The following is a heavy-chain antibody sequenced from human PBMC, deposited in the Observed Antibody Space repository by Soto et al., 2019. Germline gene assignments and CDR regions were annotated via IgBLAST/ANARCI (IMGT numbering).Heavy chain of an antibody. J-gene: IGHJ4*02. CDR2: IRGSGGST. V-gene: IGHV3-23*01. CDR3: AKGGHYDSSSYFDY. D-gene: IGHD3-22*01. Sequence: PGGSLRLSCAASGFTFSSSAMSWVRQAPGKGLEWVSTIRGSGGSTYYADSVKGRFTISRDNSKNTLYLQMNSLRAEDTAVYYCAKGGHYDSSSYFDYWGQGTLVTVSS. CDR1: GFTFSSSA.